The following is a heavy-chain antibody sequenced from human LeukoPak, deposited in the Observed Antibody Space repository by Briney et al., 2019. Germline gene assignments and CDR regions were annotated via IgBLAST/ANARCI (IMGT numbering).Heavy chain of an antibody. CDR2: ISYDGSNK. CDR3: AKGNLFRDFDY. D-gene: IGHD5-24*01. CDR1: GFTFSSYA. J-gene: IGHJ4*02. Sequence: GGSLRLSCAASGFTFSSYAMHWVRQAPGKGLEWVAVISYDGSNKYYADSVKGRFIISRDSSKNTLYLQMNSLRAEDTAVYFCAKGNLFRDFDYWGQGTLVTVSS. V-gene: IGHV3-30-3*01.